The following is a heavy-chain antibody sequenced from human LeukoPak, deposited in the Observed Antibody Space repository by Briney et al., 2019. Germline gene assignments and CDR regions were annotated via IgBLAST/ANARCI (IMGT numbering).Heavy chain of an antibody. CDR3: ASKVGATWLGAFDI. J-gene: IGHJ3*02. D-gene: IGHD1-26*01. Sequence: GGSLRLSCAASGFTFSSYWMHWVRQTPGKGLVWVSRIKSDGSTIYADSVKGRFTISRDNAKNSLYLQMNSLRAEDTALYYCASKVGATWLGAFDIWGQGTMVTVSS. V-gene: IGHV3-74*01. CDR1: GFTFSSYW. CDR2: IKSDGST.